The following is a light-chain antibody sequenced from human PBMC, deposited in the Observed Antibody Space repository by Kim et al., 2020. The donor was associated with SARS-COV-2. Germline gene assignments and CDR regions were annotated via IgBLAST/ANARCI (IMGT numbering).Light chain of an antibody. CDR2: EKK. Sequence: GQEVHIPCSVGGTNMGVTYVSWYTHGPGTAPQLLIFEKKPPAVGIPCRISSSKFGPASTPGNTGPQEGDEASYYCSTWDSSLSSVVFGGGTQLTVL. V-gene: IGLV1-51*01. J-gene: IGLJ2*01. CDR3: STWDSSLSSVV. CDR1: GTNMGVTY.